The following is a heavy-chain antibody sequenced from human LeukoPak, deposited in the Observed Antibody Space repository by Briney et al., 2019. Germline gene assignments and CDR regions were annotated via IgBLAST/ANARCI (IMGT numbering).Heavy chain of an antibody. Sequence: SETLSLTCTASGGSISSYYWSWIRQPPGKGLEWIGYIYYSGSTNYNPSLKSRVTISVDTSKNQFSLKLSSVTAADTAVYYCARRLAAAGTEGPWFDPWGQGTLVTVSS. CDR3: ARRLAAAGTEGPWFDP. CDR2: IYYSGST. J-gene: IGHJ5*02. D-gene: IGHD6-13*01. V-gene: IGHV4-59*08. CDR1: GGSISSYY.